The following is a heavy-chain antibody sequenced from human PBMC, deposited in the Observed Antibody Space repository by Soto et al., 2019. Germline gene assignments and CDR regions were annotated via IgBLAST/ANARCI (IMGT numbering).Heavy chain of an antibody. D-gene: IGHD3-16*01. CDR2: ISWNSGSI. CDR1: GFTFDDYA. J-gene: IGHJ3*02. Sequence: GGSLRLSCAASGFTFDDYAMHWVRQAPGKGLEWVSGISWNSGSIGYADSVKGRFTISRDNAKNSLYLQMNSLRAEDTALYYCAKDTNMKLRPAFDIWGQGTMVTVSS. V-gene: IGHV3-9*01. CDR3: AKDTNMKLRPAFDI.